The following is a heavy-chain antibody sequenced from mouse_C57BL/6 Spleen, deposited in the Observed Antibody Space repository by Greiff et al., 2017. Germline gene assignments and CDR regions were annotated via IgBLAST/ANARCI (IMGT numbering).Heavy chain of an antibody. J-gene: IGHJ3*01. CDR1: GYTFTGYW. CDR2: ILPGCGST. Sequence: QVQLQQSGPELVKPGASVKISCKATGYTFTGYWIEWVKQRPGHGLEWIGEILPGCGSTNYNEKFKGKATFTADTSSNTAYMQLSSLTTEDSAIYYWARDYDYDGPWFAYWGQGTLGTVSA. V-gene: IGHV1-9*01. CDR3: ARDYDYDGPWFAY. D-gene: IGHD2-4*01.